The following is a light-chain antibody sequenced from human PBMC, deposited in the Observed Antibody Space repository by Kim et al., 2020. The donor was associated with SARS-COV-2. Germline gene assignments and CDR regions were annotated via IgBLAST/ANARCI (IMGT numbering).Light chain of an antibody. CDR1: QNIGVN. CDR3: HQSSTLPWT. CDR2: YAS. V-gene: IGKV6-21*01. J-gene: IGKJ1*01. Sequence: VTPKETVNITCRGSQNIGVNLHWYQQKPHQSPRLLIKYASQYFSGVPSRFRGSGSGTDFTLTINSLEVEDVATYFCHQSSTLPWTFGQGTKVDIK.